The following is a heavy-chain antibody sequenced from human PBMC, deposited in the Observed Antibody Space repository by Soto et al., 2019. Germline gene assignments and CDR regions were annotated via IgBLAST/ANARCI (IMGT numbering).Heavy chain of an antibody. CDR2: THHSGST. Sequence: PSETLSLTCAVSGGSFTAYYWSWVRQSPDMRLEWIGETHHSGSTTYNPSLESRVTISVDTSKRQFSLKLTSVTAADTAVYYCVRGRRGDPWGQGTLVTVSS. CDR3: VRGRRGDP. CDR1: GGSFTAYY. V-gene: IGHV4-34*01. D-gene: IGHD3-10*01. J-gene: IGHJ5*02.